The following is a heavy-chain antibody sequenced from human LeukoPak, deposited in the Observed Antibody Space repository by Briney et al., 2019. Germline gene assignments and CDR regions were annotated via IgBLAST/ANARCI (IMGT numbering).Heavy chain of an antibody. Sequence: PSETLSLTCTVSGDSMTNYYWNWIRQPPGKGLEWIGYIHHSGTTNYNPSLKSRLTMSVDTSKNQFSLKLTSVSAADTAMYYCARDLLLGDAFDIWGQGTMVTVSS. CDR3: ARDLLLGDAFDI. CDR2: IHHSGTT. CDR1: GDSMTNYY. D-gene: IGHD2-15*01. J-gene: IGHJ3*02. V-gene: IGHV4-59*01.